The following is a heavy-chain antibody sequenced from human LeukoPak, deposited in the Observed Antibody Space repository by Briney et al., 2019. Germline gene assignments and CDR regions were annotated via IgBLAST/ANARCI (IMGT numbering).Heavy chain of an antibody. J-gene: IGHJ6*02. CDR3: ATGAARSYYYYGMDV. CDR2: IYYSGST. D-gene: IGHD6-6*01. Sequence: KPSETLSLTCTVSGGSISSSSYYWGWIRQPSGKGLEWIGSIYYSGSTYYNPSLKSRVTISVDTSKNQFSLKLSSVTAADTAVYYCATGAARSYYYYGMDVWGQGTTVTVSS. CDR1: GGSISSSSYY. V-gene: IGHV4-39*01.